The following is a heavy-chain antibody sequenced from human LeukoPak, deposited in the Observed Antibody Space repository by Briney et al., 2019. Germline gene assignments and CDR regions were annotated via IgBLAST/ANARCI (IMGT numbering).Heavy chain of an antibody. CDR1: GFTFSSHA. CDR3: ARTHTAMVDDAFDI. CDR2: ISSNGGST. Sequence: PGGSLRLSCAASGFTFSSHAIYSVRGAPEPGMYYCSAISSNGGSTYYANSVEGRFTISRDNSKNTLYLQMGSLRAEDMAVYYCARTHTAMVDDAFDIWGQGTMVTVSS. J-gene: IGHJ3*02. V-gene: IGHV3-64*01. D-gene: IGHD5-18*01.